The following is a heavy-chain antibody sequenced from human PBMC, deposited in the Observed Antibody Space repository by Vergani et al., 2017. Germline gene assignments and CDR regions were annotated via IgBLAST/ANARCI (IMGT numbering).Heavy chain of an antibody. D-gene: IGHD6-13*01. Sequence: EVQLLESGGGLVQPGGSLRLSCAASGFTFDDYAMHWVRQAPGKGLEWVSGISWNSGSIGYADSVKGRFTISRDNAKNSLYLQMNSLRAEDTALYYCAKGPGIAAAVDYWGQGTLVTVSS. V-gene: IGHV3-9*01. J-gene: IGHJ4*02. CDR2: ISWNSGSI. CDR3: AKGPGIAAAVDY. CDR1: GFTFDDYA.